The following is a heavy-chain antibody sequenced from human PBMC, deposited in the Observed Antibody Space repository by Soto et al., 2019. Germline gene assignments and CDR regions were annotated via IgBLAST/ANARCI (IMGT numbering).Heavy chain of an antibody. D-gene: IGHD3-16*02. CDR3: ARERTTGKIWGSYRLSYFDY. V-gene: IGHV3-33*01. CDR1: GFTFSSYG. Sequence: GALRLSCAASGFTFSSYGMHWVRQAPGKGLEWVAVIWYDGSNKYYADSVKGRFTISRDNSKNTLYLQMNSLRAEDTAVYYCARERTTGKIWGSYRLSYFDYWGQGTLVTVSS. CDR2: IWYDGSNK. J-gene: IGHJ4*02.